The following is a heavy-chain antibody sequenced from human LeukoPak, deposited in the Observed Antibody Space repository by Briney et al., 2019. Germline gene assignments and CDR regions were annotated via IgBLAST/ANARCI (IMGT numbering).Heavy chain of an antibody. CDR1: GGSISSSSYY. Sequence: PSETLSLTCTVSGGSISSSSYYWGWIRQPPGKGLEWIGSIYYSGSTYYNPSLKGRVTISVDTSKNQFSLKLSSVTAADTAVYYCASMYSSGWYEGFFWGQGTLVTVSS. CDR2: IYYSGST. CDR3: ASMYSSGWYEGFF. J-gene: IGHJ4*02. V-gene: IGHV4-39*01. D-gene: IGHD6-19*01.